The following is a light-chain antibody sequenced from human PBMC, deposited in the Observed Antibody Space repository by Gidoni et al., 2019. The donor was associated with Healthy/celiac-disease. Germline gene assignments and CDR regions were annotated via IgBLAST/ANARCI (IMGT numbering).Light chain of an antibody. J-gene: IGLJ1*01. CDR2: EVS. Sequence: SALTQTASVSGSPGQAITISCTGTSNDVCGYNYVAWYQQHPGKAPKLMIYEVSNRPSGVSNRFSGSKTGNTASLTISGLQAEDEADYYCSSYTSSSTYVFGTGTKVTVL. V-gene: IGLV2-14*01. CDR1: SNDVCGYNY. CDR3: SSYTSSSTYV.